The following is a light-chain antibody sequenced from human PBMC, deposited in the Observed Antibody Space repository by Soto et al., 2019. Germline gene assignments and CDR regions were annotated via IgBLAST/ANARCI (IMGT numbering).Light chain of an antibody. CDR1: SSDVGSYNL. CDR3: CSYAGSSTYV. J-gene: IGLJ1*01. CDR2: ESS. V-gene: IGLV2-23*01. Sequence: QSALTQPASVSGSPGQSITISCTGTSSDVGSYNLVSWYQQHPGKAPKLMIYESSKRPSGDSNRFSGSKSGNTASLTISGLQAEDEADYYCCSYAGSSTYVFGTGTKATVL.